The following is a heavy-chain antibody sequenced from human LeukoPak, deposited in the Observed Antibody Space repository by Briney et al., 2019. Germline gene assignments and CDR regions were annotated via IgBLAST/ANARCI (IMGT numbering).Heavy chain of an antibody. CDR3: AGDRYGDGFAHFDY. CDR1: GYTFTAYA. CDR2: ITPSDGA. J-gene: IGHJ4*02. V-gene: IGHV1-2*02. Sequence: ASVKVSCKSSGYTFTAYAVHWVRQAPGQGLEWMGWITPSDGANYAQKFQGRVTMTRDTSMSTAYMDLNRLTSDDTAVYFCAGDRYGDGFAHFDYWGQGTLVTVSS. D-gene: IGHD5-24*01.